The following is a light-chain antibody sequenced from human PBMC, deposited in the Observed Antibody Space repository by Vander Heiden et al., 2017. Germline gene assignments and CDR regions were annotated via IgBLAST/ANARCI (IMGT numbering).Light chain of an antibody. CDR1: QSIGNY. V-gene: IGKV1-39*01. CDR2: VGS. J-gene: IGKJ4*01. Sequence: DMQMTQCPSSLPASVGDRVTITCRASQSIGNYLNWYQQKPGKAPDLLIYVGSSLQSGVPSRISGSGSGTDITLTITKLQPEDFATYYCQQTDSMPFTFGRGTKVEIK. CDR3: QQTDSMPFT.